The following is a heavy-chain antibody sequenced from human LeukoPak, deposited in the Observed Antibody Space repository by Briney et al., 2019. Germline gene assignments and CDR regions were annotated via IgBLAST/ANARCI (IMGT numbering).Heavy chain of an antibody. Sequence: GASVKVSCKASGYTFTGYYMHWVRQAPGQGLEWMGWINPNSGGTNYAQKFQGRVTMTRDTSISTAYMELSRLRADDTAVYYCASSNYPPYYYYYYMDVWGKGTTVTVSS. CDR1: GYTFTGYY. D-gene: IGHD4-11*01. CDR2: INPNSGGT. CDR3: ASSNYPPYYYYYYMDV. V-gene: IGHV1-2*02. J-gene: IGHJ6*03.